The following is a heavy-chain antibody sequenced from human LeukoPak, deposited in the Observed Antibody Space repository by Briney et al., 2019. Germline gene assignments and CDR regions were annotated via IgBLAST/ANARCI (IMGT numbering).Heavy chain of an antibody. CDR3: ARHGPSYCSSTSCYYYYGMDV. Sequence: GESLQISCKGSGYSFTSYWISWVRQMPGKGLEWMGRIDPSDSYTNYSPSFQGHVTISADKSISTAYLQWSSLKASDTAMYYCARHGPSYCSSTSCYYYYGMDVWGQGTTVTVSS. D-gene: IGHD2-2*01. V-gene: IGHV5-10-1*01. J-gene: IGHJ6*02. CDR2: IDPSDSYT. CDR1: GYSFTSYW.